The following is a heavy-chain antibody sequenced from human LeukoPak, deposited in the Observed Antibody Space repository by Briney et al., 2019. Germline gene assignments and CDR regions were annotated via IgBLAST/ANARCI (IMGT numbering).Heavy chain of an antibody. J-gene: IGHJ4*02. CDR2: IYSGGST. Sequence: GGSLRLSCAASGFTVSTNYMSWVRQAPGKGLEWVSVIYSGGSTYYADSVKGRFTISRDNSKNALYLQMNSLRAEDTAVYYCARGRGTYYFDYWGQGTLVTVSS. CDR3: ARGRGTYYFDY. V-gene: IGHV3-53*01. CDR1: GFTVSTNY. D-gene: IGHD3-10*01.